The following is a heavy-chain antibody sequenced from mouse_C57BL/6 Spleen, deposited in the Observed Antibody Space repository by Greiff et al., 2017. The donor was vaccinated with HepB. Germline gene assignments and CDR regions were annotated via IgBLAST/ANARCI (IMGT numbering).Heavy chain of an antibody. Sequence: QVQLQQPGAELVRPGSSVKLSCTASGYTFTSYCMHWVKQRPTQGLEWIGNIGPSDSETNYNQKFKDKATLTVDKSSSTVYMQLSSLTTEDTAVYDCARDNYSNSGSAMDYWGQGTSVTVSS. CDR2: IGPSDSET. CDR1: GYTFTSYC. J-gene: IGHJ4*01. D-gene: IGHD2-5*01. CDR3: ARDNYSNSGSAMDY. V-gene: IGHV1-52*01.